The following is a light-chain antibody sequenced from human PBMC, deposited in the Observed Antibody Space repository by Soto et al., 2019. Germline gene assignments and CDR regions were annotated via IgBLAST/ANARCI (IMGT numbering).Light chain of an antibody. J-gene: IGLJ1*01. CDR1: SSDVGGYNF. V-gene: IGLV2-14*01. CDR3: SSYSSSGTPEV. CDR2: DVS. Sequence: QSVLTQPASVSGSPGQSITISCTGTSSDVGGYNFVSWYQQYPGKAPKLMIYDVSNRPSGVSNRFSGSKSGNTASLTISGLQAEDEADYYCSSYSSSGTPEVFGTGTKLTVL.